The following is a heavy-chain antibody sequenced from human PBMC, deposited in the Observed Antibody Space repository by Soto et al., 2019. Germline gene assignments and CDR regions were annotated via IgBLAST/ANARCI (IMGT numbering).Heavy chain of an antibody. D-gene: IGHD4-17*01. CDR3: ARPSSTTVTTLSYYYYGMDV. V-gene: IGHV5-10-1*01. Sequence: GESLKISCKGSGYSFTSYWISWVRQMPGKGLEWMGRIDPSDSYTNYSPSFQGHVTISADKSISTAYLQWSSLKASDTAMYYCARPSSTTVTTLSYYYYGMDVWGQGTTVTVSS. CDR1: GYSFTSYW. CDR2: IDPSDSYT. J-gene: IGHJ6*02.